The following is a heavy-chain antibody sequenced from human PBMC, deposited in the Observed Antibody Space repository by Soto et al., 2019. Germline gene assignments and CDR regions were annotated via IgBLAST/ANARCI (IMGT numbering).Heavy chain of an antibody. CDR1: DNSISSNSYY. Sequence: SETLSLTCKVSDNSISSNSYYWGWTRQPPGKGLEWIGSIYYSGGNTYYNPSLKSRVTISVDTPKKQLSLRLSSVTAADTAVYYCARRIAATGMHYFDSWGQGTLVTVSS. CDR2: IYYSGGNT. CDR3: ARRIAATGMHYFDS. V-gene: IGHV4-39*01. J-gene: IGHJ4*02. D-gene: IGHD6-13*01.